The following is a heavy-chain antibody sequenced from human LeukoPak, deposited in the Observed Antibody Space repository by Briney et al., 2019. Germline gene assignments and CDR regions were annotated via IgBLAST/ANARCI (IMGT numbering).Heavy chain of an antibody. CDR3: AKGGSTAWTAVDY. CDR1: GFSFSNCA. Sequence: GGSLRLSCAASGFSFSNCAMTWVRQAPGKGLEWVSSISDSAGASYYADSVRGRFTISRDNSGSTLYLQMNSLRADDTAVYYCAKGGSTAWTAVDYWGQGTLVTVSS. D-gene: IGHD2-2*01. J-gene: IGHJ4*02. V-gene: IGHV3-23*01. CDR2: ISDSAGAS.